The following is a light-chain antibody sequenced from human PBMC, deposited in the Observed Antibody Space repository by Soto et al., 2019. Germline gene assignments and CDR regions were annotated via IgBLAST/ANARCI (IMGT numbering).Light chain of an antibody. CDR2: GAS. J-gene: IGKJ5*01. CDR3: QQYGSSPIT. V-gene: IGKV3-20*01. Sequence: EIVMTQSPATLSVSPGERATLSCRASQSVSSNLAWYQQKPGQAPRLLIYGASSRATGIPDRFSGSGSGTDFTLTIRRLEPEDLAVYDCQQYGSSPITFGQGTRLEIK. CDR1: QSVSSN.